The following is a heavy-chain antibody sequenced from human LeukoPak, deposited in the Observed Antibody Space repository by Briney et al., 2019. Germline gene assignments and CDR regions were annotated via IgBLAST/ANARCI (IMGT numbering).Heavy chain of an antibody. V-gene: IGHV3-21*01. Sequence: PGGSLRLSCAASGFTFSSYSMNWVRQAPGKGLEWVSSISSSSSYIYYADSVKGRFTISRDNAKNSLYLQMNSLRAEDTAVYYCARALIMITFGVNAFDIWGQGTMVTVSS. CDR2: ISSSSSYI. D-gene: IGHD3-16*01. CDR3: ARALIMITFGVNAFDI. J-gene: IGHJ3*02. CDR1: GFTFSSYS.